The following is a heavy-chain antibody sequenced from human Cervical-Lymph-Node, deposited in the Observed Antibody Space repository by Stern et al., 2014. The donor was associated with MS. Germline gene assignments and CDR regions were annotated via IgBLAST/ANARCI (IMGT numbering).Heavy chain of an antibody. V-gene: IGHV1-69*01. Sequence: VQLLESGAEMKKPGSSVKVSCKASGGTFSNYAFNWVRQAPGQGLEWMGLIIPIYGTPNYAAKFQGRVTIIADESTVFMELTNLRSEDAAVYYCAIFHPPRWGQGTMVTVSA. CDR2: IIPIYGTP. J-gene: IGHJ3*01. CDR3: AIFHPPR. CDR1: GGTFSNYA.